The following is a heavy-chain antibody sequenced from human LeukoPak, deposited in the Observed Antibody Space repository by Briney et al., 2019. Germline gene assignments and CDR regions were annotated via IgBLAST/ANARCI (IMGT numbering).Heavy chain of an antibody. CDR3: ARVVHHRDAFDI. CDR2: TYYRSKWYS. Sequence: SQTLSLTCAISGDSVSRNTAGWNWIRLSPSRGLEWLGRTYYRSKWYSDFAPSVRNRITINPDTSKNQFSLKLSSVTAADTAVYYCARVVHHRDAFDIWGQGTMVTVSS. D-gene: IGHD3-10*02. CDR1: GDSVSRNTAG. J-gene: IGHJ3*02. V-gene: IGHV6-1*01.